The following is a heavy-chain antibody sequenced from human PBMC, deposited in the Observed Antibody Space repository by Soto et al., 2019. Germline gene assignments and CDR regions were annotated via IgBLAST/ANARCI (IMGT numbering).Heavy chain of an antibody. CDR1: GGTFSSYT. J-gene: IGHJ5*02. Sequence: QVQLVQSGAEVKKPGSSVKVSCKASGGTFSSYTISWVRQAPGQGLEWMGRIIPILGIADYAQKLQGRATITADKTTRTAYMELSSLRSDDTAVYYCARERWDVVVPADYNWFDPWGQGTLVTVSS. D-gene: IGHD2-2*01. CDR3: ARERWDVVVPADYNWFDP. CDR2: IIPILGIA. V-gene: IGHV1-69*08.